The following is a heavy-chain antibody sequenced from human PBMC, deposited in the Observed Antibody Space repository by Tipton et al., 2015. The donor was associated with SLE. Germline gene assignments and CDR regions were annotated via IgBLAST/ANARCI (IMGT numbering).Heavy chain of an antibody. Sequence: GSLRLSCAASGFTFSDHYMNWIRLAPGKGLEWVSAIGVTGDSTFYAESVKGRFTISRDNSKNTVFLQMNSLRVEDTAVYYCAKLEPGYFDYWGQGALVTVSS. D-gene: IGHD1-1*01. CDR2: IGVTGDST. J-gene: IGHJ4*02. CDR3: AKLEPGYFDY. V-gene: IGHV3-23*01. CDR1: GFTFSDHY.